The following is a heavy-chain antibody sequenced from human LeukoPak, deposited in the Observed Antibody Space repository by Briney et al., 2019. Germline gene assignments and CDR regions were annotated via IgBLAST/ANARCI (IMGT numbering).Heavy chain of an antibody. CDR3: TRVRYSGSYAYFDY. CDR1: GFTFGDYA. V-gene: IGHV3-49*04. J-gene: IGHJ4*02. D-gene: IGHD1-26*01. Sequence: GRSLRLSCTASGFTFGDYAMSWVRQAPGKGLEWVGFIRSKAYGGTTEYAASVKGRFTISRDDSKSIAYLQMNSLKTEDTAVYYCTRVRYSGSYAYFDYWGQGTLVTVSS. CDR2: IRSKAYGGTT.